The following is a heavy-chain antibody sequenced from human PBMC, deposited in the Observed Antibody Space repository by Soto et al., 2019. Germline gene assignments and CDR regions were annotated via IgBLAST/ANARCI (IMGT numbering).Heavy chain of an antibody. CDR1: GGSISSYY. V-gene: IGHV4-59*08. CDR3: ARLEAYYHYVDV. Sequence: SETLSLTCTVSGGSISSYYWTWIRQPPGKGLEWIGNIYYSAGTNYNPSLKSRVTISVATSKTQFSLKLSSVTAADTAVYYGARLEAYYHYVDVGGKGTTVTVSS. J-gene: IGHJ6*03. CDR2: IYYSAGT.